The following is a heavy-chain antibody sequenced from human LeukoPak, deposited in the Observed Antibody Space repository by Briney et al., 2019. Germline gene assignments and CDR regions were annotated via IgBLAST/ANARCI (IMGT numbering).Heavy chain of an antibody. CDR2: IYYSGST. D-gene: IGHD6-13*01. V-gene: IGHV4-39*07. Sequence: SETLSLTCTVSSGSISSSSYYWGWIRQPPGKGLEWIGSIYYSGSTYYNPSLKSRVTISVDTSKNQFSLKLSSVTAADTAVYYCATATGGGGAAAGINWFDPWGQGTLVTVSS. CDR1: SGSISSSSYY. J-gene: IGHJ5*02. CDR3: ATATGGGGAAAGINWFDP.